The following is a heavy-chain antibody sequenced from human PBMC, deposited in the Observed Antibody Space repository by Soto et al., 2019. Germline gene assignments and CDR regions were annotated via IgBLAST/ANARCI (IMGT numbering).Heavy chain of an antibody. CDR2: INAGNGNA. J-gene: IGHJ4*02. D-gene: IGHD6-19*01. Sequence: SVKVSCKASGYAFTSYAMHWVRQAPGQRLEWMGWINAGNGNAKYSQKFQGRVTITRDTSASTAYMELSSLRSEDTAVYYCARSRFSSGWYYFDYWGQGTLVTVSS. CDR3: ARSRFSSGWYYFDY. V-gene: IGHV1-3*01. CDR1: GYAFTSYA.